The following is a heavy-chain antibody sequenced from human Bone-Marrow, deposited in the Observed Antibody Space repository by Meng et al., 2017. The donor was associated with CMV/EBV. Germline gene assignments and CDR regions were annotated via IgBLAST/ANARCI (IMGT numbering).Heavy chain of an antibody. J-gene: IGHJ4*02. CDR3: ARPTYCSSISCEVSMEY. CDR2: INPSIGTT. D-gene: IGHD2-2*01. V-gene: IGHV1-46*01. CDR1: GYTFTTYY. Sequence: ASVKVSCKASGYTFTTYYLHWVRQAPGQGLEWMGMINPSIGTTTYAEKFRGRVIMTADRSTNTVYMQLSSLRSEDTAVYYCARPTYCSSISCEVSMEYWGQGTLVTVSS.